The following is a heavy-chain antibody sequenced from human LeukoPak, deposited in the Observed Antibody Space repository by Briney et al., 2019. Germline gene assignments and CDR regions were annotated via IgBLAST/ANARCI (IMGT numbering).Heavy chain of an antibody. CDR2: ISGSGGST. CDR3: AKIRVIFNWNYAYYFDY. Sequence: GGSLRLSCAASGFTFSSYGMNWVRQAPGKGLEWVSGISGSGGSTYYADSVKGRFTISRDNSKNTLYLQMNSLRAEDTAVYYCAKIRVIFNWNYAYYFDYWGQGSLVTVSS. D-gene: IGHD1-7*01. J-gene: IGHJ4*02. CDR1: GFTFSSYG. V-gene: IGHV3-23*01.